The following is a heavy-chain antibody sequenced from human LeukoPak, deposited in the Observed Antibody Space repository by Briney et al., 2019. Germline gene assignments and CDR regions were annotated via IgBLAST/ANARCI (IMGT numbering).Heavy chain of an antibody. CDR3: ARSTPRVGSGRSPYYMDV. D-gene: IGHD3-10*01. Sequence: SGTLSLTCSVSGGSITSYYRSWVRQPPGKGLEWIAYIYYSGSTNYNPSHTSRVTISLDTSKIQFSLKLSSVTAADTAVYYSARSTPRVGSGRSPYYMDVWGRGITVTVS. CDR1: GGSITSYY. CDR2: IYYSGST. J-gene: IGHJ6*03. V-gene: IGHV4-59*08.